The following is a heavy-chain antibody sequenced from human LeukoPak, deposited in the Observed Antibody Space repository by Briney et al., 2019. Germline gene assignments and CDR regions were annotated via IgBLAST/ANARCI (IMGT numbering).Heavy chain of an antibody. Sequence: PSETLSLTCAVYGGSFSGYYWSWLRQPPGKGLEGLGEISHSGSTNYNPSLKSRVTISVDTSKNQFSLKLSSVTAADTAVYYCARRMYYYGSGSYYNVWGQGTLVAVSS. D-gene: IGHD3-10*01. CDR2: ISHSGST. J-gene: IGHJ4*02. CDR3: ARRMYYYGSGSYYNV. V-gene: IGHV4-34*01. CDR1: GGSFSGYY.